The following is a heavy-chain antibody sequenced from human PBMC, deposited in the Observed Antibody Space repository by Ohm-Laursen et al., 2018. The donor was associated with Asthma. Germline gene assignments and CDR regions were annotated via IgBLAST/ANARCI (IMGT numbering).Heavy chain of an antibody. CDR2: ISWNSGSI. CDR1: GFTFDDYA. V-gene: IGHV3-9*01. D-gene: IGHD5-12*01. CDR3: AKDNSGYPESFIDY. Sequence: SLRLSCAASGFTFDDYAMHWVRQAPGKGLEWVSGISWNSGSIGYADSVKGRFTISRDNAKNSLYLQMNSLRAEDTASYYCAKDNSGYPESFIDYWGQGTLVTVSS. J-gene: IGHJ4*02.